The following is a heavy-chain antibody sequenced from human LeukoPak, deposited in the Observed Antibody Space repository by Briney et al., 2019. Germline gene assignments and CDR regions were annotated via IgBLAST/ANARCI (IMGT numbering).Heavy chain of an antibody. D-gene: IGHD3-10*01. CDR1: GGSFSGYY. V-gene: IGHV4-34*01. Sequence: SETLSLTCGVYGGSFSGYYWSWIRQPPGKGLEWIGEINHSGSTNYNPSLKSRVTISVDTSKNQFSLKLSSVTAAGTAVYYCTRAKRIIMVRGVITRYFDYWGQGTLVTVSS. CDR2: INHSGST. J-gene: IGHJ4*02. CDR3: TRAKRIIMVRGVITRYFDY.